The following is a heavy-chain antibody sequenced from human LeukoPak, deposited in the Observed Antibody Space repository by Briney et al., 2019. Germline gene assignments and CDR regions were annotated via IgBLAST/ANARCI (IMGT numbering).Heavy chain of an antibody. CDR2: IYYSGST. Sequence: SETLSLTCTVAGGSISRGGYYWGWIRQHPGKGLEWIVYIYYSGSTSYNPSLKSRLTMSVDTSKNQFSLKLSSVTAADTAVYYCVRDGGYGSGSYYFDYWGQGTLVTVSS. V-gene: IGHV4-31*03. D-gene: IGHD3-10*01. CDR3: VRDGGYGSGSYYFDY. J-gene: IGHJ4*02. CDR1: GGSISRGGYY.